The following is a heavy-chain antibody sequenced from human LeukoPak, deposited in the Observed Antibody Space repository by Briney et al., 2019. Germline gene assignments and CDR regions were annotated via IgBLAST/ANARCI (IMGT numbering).Heavy chain of an antibody. J-gene: IGHJ4*02. Sequence: GGSLRLSCAASGFTFSTYWMTWVRQAPGKGLEWVANIKQDGSEKYFVDSVKGRFTISKDNAKNSLYLQMNSLRAEDTAVYYCVSLDHSSGWYWDYWGQGTLVTVSS. D-gene: IGHD6-19*01. CDR2: IKQDGSEK. CDR3: VSLDHSSGWYWDY. CDR1: GFTFSTYW. V-gene: IGHV3-7*01.